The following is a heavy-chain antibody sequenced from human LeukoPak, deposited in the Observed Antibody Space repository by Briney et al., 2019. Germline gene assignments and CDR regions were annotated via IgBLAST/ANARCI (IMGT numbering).Heavy chain of an antibody. CDR2: ISAYNGNT. CDR1: GYTFTSYG. Sequence: ASVKVSCKASGYTFTSYGISWVRQAPGQGLEWMGWISAYNGNTNYTQKLQGRVTMTTDTSTSTAYMELRSLRSDDTAVYYCARSRYDYVWGSYRPGYFDYWGQGTLVTVSS. V-gene: IGHV1-18*01. CDR3: ARSRYDYVWGSYRPGYFDY. D-gene: IGHD3-16*02. J-gene: IGHJ4*02.